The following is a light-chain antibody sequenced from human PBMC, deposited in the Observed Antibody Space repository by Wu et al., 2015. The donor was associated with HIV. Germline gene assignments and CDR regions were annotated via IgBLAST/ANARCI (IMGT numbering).Light chain of an antibody. CDR2: GVS. J-gene: IGKJ3*01. CDR1: QSISVNY. CDR3: QQYGSSPL. V-gene: IGKV3-20*01. Sequence: EIVLTQSPGTLPLSPGERATLSCRASQSISVNYLAWYQQKPGRAPRLLIFGVSNRATGIPARFSGSGSGTDFTLTISRLEPEDFAVYYCQQYGSSPLFGPGTKVDIK.